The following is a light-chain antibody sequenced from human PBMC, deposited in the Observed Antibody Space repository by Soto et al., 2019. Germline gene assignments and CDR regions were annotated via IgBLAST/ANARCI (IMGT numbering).Light chain of an antibody. V-gene: IGKV1-8*01. Sequence: AIRMTQSPSSLSASIGDRVTITCRASHVVSNYLAWYQQKPGKAPKALIYAASFLQSGVPSRFSGSGSGTDFNLTISFLQSEAFATYYCQHYYSCPYTFGQGTTLQMK. CDR1: HVVSNY. CDR2: AAS. CDR3: QHYYSCPYT. J-gene: IGKJ2*01.